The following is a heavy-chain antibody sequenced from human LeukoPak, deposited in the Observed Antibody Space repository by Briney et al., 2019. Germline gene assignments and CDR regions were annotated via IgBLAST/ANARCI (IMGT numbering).Heavy chain of an antibody. J-gene: IGHJ4*02. Sequence: SETLPLTCTVSGGSISSSSYYWGWIRQPPGKGLEWIGSIYYSGSTYYNPSLKSRVTISVDTSKNQFSLKLSSVTAADTAVYYCATDRLLWFGELDYWGQGTLVTVSS. CDR3: ATDRLLWFGELDY. CDR1: GGSISSSSYY. V-gene: IGHV4-39*07. D-gene: IGHD3-10*01. CDR2: IYYSGST.